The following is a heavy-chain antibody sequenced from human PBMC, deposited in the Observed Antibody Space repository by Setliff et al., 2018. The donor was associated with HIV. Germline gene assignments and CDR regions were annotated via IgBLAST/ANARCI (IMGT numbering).Heavy chain of an antibody. CDR1: GGSLSGHY. Sequence: KPSETLSPTCAVYGGSLSGHYWTWIRQPPGEGLEWIGEINHSGKTNYNPSLKSRVTISVDTSKNQFSLKVTSVTAADTAVYYCVTSSSWSSRLNFWGQGMLVTVSS. CDR2: INHSGKT. V-gene: IGHV4-34*01. CDR3: VTSSSWSSRLNF. D-gene: IGHD6-13*01. J-gene: IGHJ4*02.